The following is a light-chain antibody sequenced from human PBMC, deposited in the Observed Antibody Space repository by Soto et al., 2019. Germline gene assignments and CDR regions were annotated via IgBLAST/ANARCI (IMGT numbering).Light chain of an antibody. V-gene: IGLV2-14*01. CDR3: CSKTSISTYV. Sequence: QSVLSQPASVSGSPGQSITISCTGTSSDLGGHNYVSWYQHHPGEAPKLIIYEVSNRPPGVSNRFSGSKSGNTPSLTISGLQADDEADYYCCSKTSISTYVFGSGTKLTLL. CDR1: SSDLGGHNY. CDR2: EVS. J-gene: IGLJ1*01.